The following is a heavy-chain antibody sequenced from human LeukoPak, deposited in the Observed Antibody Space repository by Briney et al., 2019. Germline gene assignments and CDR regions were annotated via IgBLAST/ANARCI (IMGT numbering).Heavy chain of an antibody. CDR3: ARHYGP. CDR2: INHSGST. Sequence: GSLRLSCAASGFTFSSYAMHWVRQPPGKGLEWIGEINHSGSTNYNPSLKSRVTISVDTSKNQFSLKLNYVTAADTAVYYCARHYGPWGQGTLVTVSS. CDR1: GFTFSSYA. J-gene: IGHJ5*02. D-gene: IGHD3-16*01. V-gene: IGHV4-34*01.